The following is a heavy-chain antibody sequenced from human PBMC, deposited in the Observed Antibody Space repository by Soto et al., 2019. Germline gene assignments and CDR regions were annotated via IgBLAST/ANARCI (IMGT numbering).Heavy chain of an antibody. D-gene: IGHD3-16*01. CDR1: GGSISSSYW. V-gene: IGHV4-4*02. CDR2: IYHSGST. CDR3: ARDQGGGAQSGFDY. Sequence: QVRLQESGPGLVKPSGTLSLTCAVSGGSISSSYWWSWVRQPPGKGLEWIGEIYHSGSTNYNPSLKRRVTISVDKSKNQFSLKLGSVTAADTAVYYCARDQGGGAQSGFDYWGQGTLVTVSS. J-gene: IGHJ4*02.